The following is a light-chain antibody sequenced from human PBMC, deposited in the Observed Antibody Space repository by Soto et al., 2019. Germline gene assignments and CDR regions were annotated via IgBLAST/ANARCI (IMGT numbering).Light chain of an antibody. CDR2: DAS. J-gene: IGKJ4*01. CDR3: QQYGSKPIT. V-gene: IGKV3-20*01. Sequence: EIVLKQSPDTLSLSPGERATLSCRASQSVRSNYLAWYQQKPGQAPRFLIYDASSRATCIPDRFSGSGSGTDFTLTISRLEPADFAVYSCQQYGSKPITFGGGTKVDIK. CDR1: QSVRSNY.